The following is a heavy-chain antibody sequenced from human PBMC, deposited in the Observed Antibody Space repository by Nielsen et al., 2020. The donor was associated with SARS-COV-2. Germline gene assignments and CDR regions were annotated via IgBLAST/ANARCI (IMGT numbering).Heavy chain of an antibody. V-gene: IGHV3-33*08. J-gene: IGHJ4*02. Sequence: GESLKISCAASGFTFSSYEMNWVRQAPGKGLEWVAVIWYDGSNKYYADSVKGRFTISRDNSKNTLYLQMNSLRAEDTAVYYCARESLGGEVFDYWGQGTLVTVSS. CDR3: ARESLGGEVFDY. CDR1: GFTFSSYE. CDR2: IWYDGSNK. D-gene: IGHD3-16*01.